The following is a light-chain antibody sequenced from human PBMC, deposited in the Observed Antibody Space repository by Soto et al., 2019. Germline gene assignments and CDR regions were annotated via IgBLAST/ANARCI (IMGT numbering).Light chain of an antibody. CDR3: QQYDNSPWT. Sequence: EIVLTKSPGTLSSSPGEVATLSCRASQSVSSSYLARYQQKPGQAPRLLIYGASSRATGIPDRFSGGGSGTDFTLTISRLEPEDFAVYYCQQYDNSPWTFGQGTKVEI. CDR1: QSVSSSY. CDR2: GAS. V-gene: IGKV3-20*01. J-gene: IGKJ1*01.